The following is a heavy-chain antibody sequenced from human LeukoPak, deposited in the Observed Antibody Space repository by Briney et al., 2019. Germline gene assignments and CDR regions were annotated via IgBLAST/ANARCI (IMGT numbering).Heavy chain of an antibody. V-gene: IGHV3-11*04. J-gene: IGHJ4*02. D-gene: IGHD5-12*01. CDR2: ISSSGSSI. CDR3: ARDGPSGYNSFLY. Sequence: GGSLRLSCAASGFTFSDYYMSWIRQAPGKGLEWVSYISSSGSSIYYADSVKGRFTTSRDNAENSLYLQMNGLRVDDTAVYFCARDGPSGYNSFLYWGQGTLVTVSS. CDR1: GFTFSDYY.